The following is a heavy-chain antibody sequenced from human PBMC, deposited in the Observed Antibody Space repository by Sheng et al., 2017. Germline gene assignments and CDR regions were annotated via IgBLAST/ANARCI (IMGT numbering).Heavy chain of an antibody. CDR3: ASPFQGLISEYYFDY. CDR2: ISSSSSYI. J-gene: IGHJ4*02. V-gene: IGHV3-21*01. D-gene: IGHD3-16*01. Sequence: EVQLVESGGGLVKPGGSLRLSCAASGFTFSSYSMNWVRQAPGKGLEWVSSISSSSSYIYYADSVKGRFTISRDNAKNSLYLQMNSLRAEDTAVYYCASPFQGLISEYYFDYWGQGTLVTVSS. CDR1: GFTFSSYS.